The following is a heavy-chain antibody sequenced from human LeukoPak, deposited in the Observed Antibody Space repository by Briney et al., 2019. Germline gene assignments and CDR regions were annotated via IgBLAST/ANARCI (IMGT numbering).Heavy chain of an antibody. D-gene: IGHD4-17*01. J-gene: IGHJ5*02. V-gene: IGHV4-39*01. CDR1: GGSISSSSYY. CDR2: IYYSGST. CDR3: ASNSALYGDPLS. Sequence: SETLSLTCTVSGGSISSSSYYWGWIRQPPGKGLEWIGSIYYSGSTYYNPSLKSRVTISVDTSKNQFSLKLSSVTAADTAVYYCASNSALYGDPLSWGQGTLVTVSS.